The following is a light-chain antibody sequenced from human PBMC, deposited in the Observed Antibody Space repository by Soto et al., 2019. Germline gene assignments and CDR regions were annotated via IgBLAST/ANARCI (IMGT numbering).Light chain of an antibody. J-gene: IGKJ5*01. CDR2: GAS. Sequence: EIVLTQSPGTLSLSAGERATLSCRASQGVSNNYLAWYQQKPGQAPRLLIYGASTRATGIPARFSGSGSGTEFTLTISSLEPEDFAVYYCQQRSNWPITFGQGTRLEIK. CDR1: QGVSNNY. CDR3: QQRSNWPIT. V-gene: IGKV3D-20*02.